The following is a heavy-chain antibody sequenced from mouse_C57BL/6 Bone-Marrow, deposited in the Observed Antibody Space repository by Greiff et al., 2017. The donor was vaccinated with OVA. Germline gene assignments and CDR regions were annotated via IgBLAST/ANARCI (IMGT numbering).Heavy chain of an antibody. CDR3: ARGPYYYGSFYFDY. CDR1: GYSITSGYY. CDR2: IGYDGSN. J-gene: IGHJ2*01. D-gene: IGHD1-1*01. V-gene: IGHV3-6*01. Sequence: EVKLMESGPGLVKPSQSLSLTCSVTGYSITSGYYWNWIRQFPGNKLEWMGYIGYDGSNNYNPSLKNRISITRDTSKNQFFLKLNSVTTEDTATYYCARGPYYYGSFYFDYWGQGTTLTVSS.